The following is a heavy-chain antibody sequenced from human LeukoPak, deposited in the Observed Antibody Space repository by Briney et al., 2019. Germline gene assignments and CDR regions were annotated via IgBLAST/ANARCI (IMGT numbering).Heavy chain of an antibody. V-gene: IGHV5-51*01. Sequence: GESLKISCKGSGYSFTSYWIGWVRQMPGKGLEWMGIIYPGDSDTRYSPSFQDQVTISADKSISTAYLQWSSLKASDTAMYYCARLLGPYQLLGGLDYWGQGTLVTVSS. D-gene: IGHD2-2*01. CDR3: ARLLGPYQLLGGLDY. J-gene: IGHJ4*02. CDR1: GYSFTSYW. CDR2: IYPGDSDT.